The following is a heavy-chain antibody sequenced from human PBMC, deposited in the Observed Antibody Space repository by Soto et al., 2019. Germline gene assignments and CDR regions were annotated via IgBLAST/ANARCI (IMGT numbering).Heavy chain of an antibody. CDR1: GFTVSTKY. CDR2: IYRGGST. Sequence: EVQLVESGGGLVQPGGSLRLSCAASGFTVSTKYMSWARQAPGKGLEWVSVIYRGGSTFYADSVRGRFTISRDNSKNTVNLQMNSLRAEDTAVYYCARDPWAADYWGQGTLVTVSS. CDR3: ARDPWAADY. J-gene: IGHJ4*02. V-gene: IGHV3-66*01. D-gene: IGHD3-16*01.